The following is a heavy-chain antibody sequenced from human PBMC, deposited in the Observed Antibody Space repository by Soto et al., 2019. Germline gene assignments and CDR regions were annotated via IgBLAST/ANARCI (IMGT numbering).Heavy chain of an antibody. J-gene: IGHJ4*02. V-gene: IGHV3-23*01. D-gene: IGHD3-10*01. CDR3: AISPGGVYFYY. CDR1: GFTFSSYA. CDR2: ISGSGGST. Sequence: GGSLRLSCAASGFTFSSYAMSWVRQAPGKGLEWVSAISGSGGSTYYADSVKGRFTISRDNSKNTLYLQMNSLRAEDTAVYYCAISPGGVYFYYWGQGTLVTVSS.